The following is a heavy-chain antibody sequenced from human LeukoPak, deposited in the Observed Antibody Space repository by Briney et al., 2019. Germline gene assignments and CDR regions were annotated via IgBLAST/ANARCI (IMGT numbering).Heavy chain of an antibody. CDR3: AKGSGYEHNYYYYYMDV. Sequence: GGSLRLSRAASGFTFSSYGMHWVRQPPGKGLEWVAFIRYDGSHKYYADSVKGRFTISRDNSKNTLYLQMNSLRAEDTAVYYCAKGSGYEHNYYYYYMDVWGKGTTVTISS. CDR2: IRYDGSHK. CDR1: GFTFSSYG. D-gene: IGHD5-12*01. J-gene: IGHJ6*03. V-gene: IGHV3-30*02.